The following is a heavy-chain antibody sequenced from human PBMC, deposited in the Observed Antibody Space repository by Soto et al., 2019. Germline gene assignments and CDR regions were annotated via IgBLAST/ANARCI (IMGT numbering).Heavy chain of an antibody. CDR3: ARLGCSSTSCYYYYYMDV. D-gene: IGHD2-2*01. CDR1: GFTFSSYS. J-gene: IGHJ6*03. Sequence: EVQLVESGGGLVKPGGSLRLSCAASGFTFSSYSMNWVRQAPGKGLEWVSSISSSSSYIYYADSVKGRFTISRDNAKNSLYLQMNSLRAKDTAVYYCARLGCSSTSCYYYYYMDVWGKGTTVTVSS. CDR2: ISSSSSYI. V-gene: IGHV3-21*01.